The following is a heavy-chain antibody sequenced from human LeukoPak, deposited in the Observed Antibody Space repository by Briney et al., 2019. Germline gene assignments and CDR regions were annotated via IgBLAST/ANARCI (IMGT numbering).Heavy chain of an antibody. CDR1: GGSISSGGYY. D-gene: IGHD2-2*01. J-gene: IGHJ4*02. CDR3: ARSRSIPTKANFDY. CDR2: IYYSGST. V-gene: IGHV4-31*03. Sequence: PSETLSLTCTVSGGSISSGGYYWSWIRQHPGKGLEWIGYIYYSGSTYYNPSLKSRVTISVDTSKNQFSLKLSSVTAADTAVYYCARSRSIPTKANFDYWGQGTLVTVSS.